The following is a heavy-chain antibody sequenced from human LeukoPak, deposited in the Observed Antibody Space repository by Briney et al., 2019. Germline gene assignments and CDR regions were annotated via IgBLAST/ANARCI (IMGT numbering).Heavy chain of an antibody. Sequence: NPGGSLRLSCAASGFTFDDYAMHWVRQAPGKGLEWVSGISWNSGSIGYADSVKGRFTISRDNAKNSLYLQINSLRAEDMAFYYCAKAGVSHSKDVYFDYWGQGTLVTVSS. CDR1: GFTFDDYA. V-gene: IGHV3-9*03. J-gene: IGHJ4*02. CDR3: AKAGVSHSKDVYFDY. CDR2: ISWNSGSI. D-gene: IGHD7-27*01.